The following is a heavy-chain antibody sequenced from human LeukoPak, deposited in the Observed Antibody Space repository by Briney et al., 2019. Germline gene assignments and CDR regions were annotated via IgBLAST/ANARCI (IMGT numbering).Heavy chain of an antibody. D-gene: IGHD3-3*01. Sequence: GGSLRLSCAASGFTFSDYYMSWIRQAPGKGLEWVSYISSSGSTIYYADSVKGRFTISRDNAKNSLYLQMNSLRAEDTAVYYCARDYYDFWSGYPNWFGPWGQGTLVTVSS. J-gene: IGHJ5*02. CDR3: ARDYYDFWSGYPNWFGP. V-gene: IGHV3-11*04. CDR1: GFTFSDYY. CDR2: ISSSGSTI.